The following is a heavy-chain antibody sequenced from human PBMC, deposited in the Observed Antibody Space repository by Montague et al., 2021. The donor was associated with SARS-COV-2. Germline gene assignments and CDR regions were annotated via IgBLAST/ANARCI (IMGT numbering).Heavy chain of an antibody. D-gene: IGHD4-23*01. Sequence: SETLSLNCAVYGGSFSGYYWTWIRQSPGKGLEWIAEINHSGTTNYNLNPSLRSRVTISVDTSQSQLSLKLSSVSAADTGVYYCARWDPQTLTLIGLRGKLASDYWGQGTLVTVSS. J-gene: IGHJ4*02. CDR1: GGSFSGYY. CDR2: INHSGTT. V-gene: IGHV4-34*01. CDR3: ARWDPQTLTLIGLRGKLASDY.